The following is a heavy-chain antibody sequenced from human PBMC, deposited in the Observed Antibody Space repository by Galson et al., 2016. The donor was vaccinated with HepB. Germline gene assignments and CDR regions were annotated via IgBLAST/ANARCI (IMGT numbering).Heavy chain of an antibody. CDR1: GGSISSSNYY. J-gene: IGHJ4*02. D-gene: IGHD3-10*01. CDR2: IYHSGST. Sequence: TLSLTCTVSGGSISSSNYYWSWIRQHPGKGLEWTGYIYHSGSTYYTPSPKSRVTISVDTSKNQLFLKLSSVTAADTAVYYCAREGGYGSGSYYNDYWGQGTLVTVSS. V-gene: IGHV4-31*03. CDR3: AREGGYGSGSYYNDY.